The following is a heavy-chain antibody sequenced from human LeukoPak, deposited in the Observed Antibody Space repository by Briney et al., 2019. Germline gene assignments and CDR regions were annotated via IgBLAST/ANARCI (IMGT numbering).Heavy chain of an antibody. Sequence: PSQTLSLTCTVSGGSISSGDYYWSWLRQPPGEGLEWIVYIYYSGSTYYNPSLKSRVTISVDTSKNQFSLKLSSVTAADTAVYYCARDCRWGLCSDAFDIWGQGTMVTVSS. CDR2: IYYSGST. CDR1: GGSISSGDYY. D-gene: IGHD3-10*02. V-gene: IGHV4-30-4*01. CDR3: ARDCRWGLCSDAFDI. J-gene: IGHJ3*02.